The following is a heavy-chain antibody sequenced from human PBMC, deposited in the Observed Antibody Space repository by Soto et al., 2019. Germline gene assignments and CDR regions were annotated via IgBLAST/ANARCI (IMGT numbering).Heavy chain of an antibody. CDR2: ISYDGSNK. V-gene: IGHV3-30-3*01. CDR1: GFTFSSYA. D-gene: IGHD3-10*01. J-gene: IGHJ6*02. CDR3: ARVVRETYDYYGMDV. Sequence: QVQLVESGGGVVQPGRSLRLSCAASGFTFSSYAMHWVRQAPGKGLEWVAVISYDGSNKYYADSVKGRFTISRDNSKNTSDLQMNSLRAENTAVYYWARVVRETYDYYGMDVWGQGTTVTVSS.